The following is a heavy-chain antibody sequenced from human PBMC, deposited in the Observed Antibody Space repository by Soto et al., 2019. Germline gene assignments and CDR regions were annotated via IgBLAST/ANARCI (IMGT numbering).Heavy chain of an antibody. CDR1: GFTFSSYS. Sequence: GGSLRLSCAASGFTFSSYSMNWVRPAPGKGLEWVSSISSSSSYIYYADSMKGRLTISRDNAKKSLYLQMNSLRAEDTAVYYCARDKIPEAYYYILTGRSLDYWGQGTLVTVSS. V-gene: IGHV3-21*01. D-gene: IGHD3-9*01. CDR2: ISSSSSYI. J-gene: IGHJ4*02. CDR3: ARDKIPEAYYYILTGRSLDY.